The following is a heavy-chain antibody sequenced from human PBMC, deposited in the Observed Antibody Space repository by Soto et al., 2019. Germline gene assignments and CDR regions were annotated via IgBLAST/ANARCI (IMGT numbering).Heavy chain of an antibody. J-gene: IGHJ5*02. CDR3: SRLPPSKYRDSPFDP. V-gene: IGHV3-49*03. Sequence: EVQLVESGGGLVQPGRSLGLSCTASGFTFGDYAMTWFRQAPGKGLEWVGVISSKRYGGTAEYATSVKGRFTISRDDSKSSAYLQMNRVKTEDTAVYFCSRLPPSKYRDSPFDPWGQGTLVMVSS. D-gene: IGHD5-12*01. CDR1: GFTFGDYA. CDR2: ISSKRYGGTA.